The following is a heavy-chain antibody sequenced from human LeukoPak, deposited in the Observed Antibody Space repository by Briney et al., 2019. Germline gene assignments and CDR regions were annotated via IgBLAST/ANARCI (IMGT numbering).Heavy chain of an antibody. CDR3: ARDFTIFGVVSFYGMDV. D-gene: IGHD3-3*01. J-gene: IGHJ6*02. CDR2: ISYDGSNK. V-gene: IGHV3-30-3*01. Sequence: GGSLRLSCAASGFTFSSYAIHWVRQAPGKGLEWVAVISYDGSNKYYADSVKGRFTISRDNSKNTLYLQMNSLRAEDTAVYYCARDFTIFGVVSFYGMDVWGQGTTVTVSS. CDR1: GFTFSSYA.